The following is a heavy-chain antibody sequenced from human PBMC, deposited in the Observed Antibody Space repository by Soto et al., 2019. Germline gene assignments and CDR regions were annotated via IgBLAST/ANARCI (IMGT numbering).Heavy chain of an antibody. CDR3: ARDSRALLWFGELYPYGMDV. CDR1: RYTFTSYY. Sequence: ASVKVSCKASRYTFTSYYMHWVRQAPGQGLEWMGIINPSGGSTTYAQKFQGRVTMTRDTSTSTVYMELSSLRSEDTAVYYCARDSRALLWFGELYPYGMDVWGQGTTVTVSS. CDR2: INPSGGST. V-gene: IGHV1-46*01. D-gene: IGHD3-10*01. J-gene: IGHJ6*02.